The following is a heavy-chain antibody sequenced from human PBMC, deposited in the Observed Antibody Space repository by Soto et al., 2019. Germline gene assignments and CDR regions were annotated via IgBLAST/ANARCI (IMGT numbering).Heavy chain of an antibody. D-gene: IGHD6-19*01. CDR1: GFTFSSYG. CDR2: IWYDGSNK. V-gene: IGHV3-33*01. Sequence: GGSLRLSCAASGFTFSSYGMHWVRQSPGKGLEWVAVIWYDGSNKYYADSVKGRFTISRDNSKNTLYLQMNSLRAEDTAVYYCAREYSSGWYYFDYWGQGTLVTVSS. CDR3: AREYSSGWYYFDY. J-gene: IGHJ4*02.